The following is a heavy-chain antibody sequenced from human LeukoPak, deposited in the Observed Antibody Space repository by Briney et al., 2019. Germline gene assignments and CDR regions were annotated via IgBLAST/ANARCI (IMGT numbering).Heavy chain of an antibody. CDR2: IYYSGST. Sequence: SETLSLTCTVSGGSIISSTYYWGWLRRPPGKRLEWIGSIYYSGSTYYIPSLKGRVTISVDTSKNQFSLKLSSVTAADTAVYYCARQLGGQLDRVDYWGQGALVTVSS. V-gene: IGHV4-39*01. D-gene: IGHD1-1*01. CDR3: ARQLGGQLDRVDY. CDR1: GGSIISSTYY. J-gene: IGHJ4*02.